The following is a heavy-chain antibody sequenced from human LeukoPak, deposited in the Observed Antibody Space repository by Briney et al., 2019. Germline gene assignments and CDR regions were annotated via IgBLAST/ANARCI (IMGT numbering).Heavy chain of an antibody. D-gene: IGHD3-10*01. Sequence: PSETLSLTCTVSGGSISISSYYWGWIRQPPGKGLEWIGSIYYSGSTYYNPSLKSRVTISVDTSKNQFSLKVSSVTAADTAVYYCARQTTMVRGVIYFDYWGQGNLVTVSS. CDR1: GGSISISSYY. V-gene: IGHV4-39*01. J-gene: IGHJ4*02. CDR2: IYYSGST. CDR3: ARQTTMVRGVIYFDY.